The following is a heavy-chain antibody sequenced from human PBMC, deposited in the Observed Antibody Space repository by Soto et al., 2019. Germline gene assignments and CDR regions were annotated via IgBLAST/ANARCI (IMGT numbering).Heavy chain of an antibody. CDR3: AREGLYSSGWYDGLDY. CDR1: GDSVSSNSAA. CDR2: TYYRSKWYN. D-gene: IGHD6-19*01. J-gene: IGHJ4*02. Sequence: KQSQTLSLTCAISGDSVSSNSAAWNWIRQSPSRGLEWLGRTYYRSKWYNDYAVSVKSRITINPDTSKNQFSLQLNSVTPEDTAVYYCAREGLYSSGWYDGLDYWGQGTLVTVSS. V-gene: IGHV6-1*01.